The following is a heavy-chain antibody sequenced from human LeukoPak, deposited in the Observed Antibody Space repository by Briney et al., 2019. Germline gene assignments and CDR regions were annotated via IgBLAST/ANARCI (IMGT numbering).Heavy chain of an antibody. CDR2: IIPIFGTA. Sequence: ASVKVSCKASGGTFSSYTISWVRQAPGQGLEWMGGIIPIFGTANYAQKLQGRVTMTTDTSTSTAYMELRSLRSDDTAVYYCARVTTGPADYYYYYMDVWGKGTTVTISS. CDR3: ARVTTGPADYYYYYMDV. CDR1: GGTFSSYT. V-gene: IGHV1-69*05. J-gene: IGHJ6*03. D-gene: IGHD1-1*01.